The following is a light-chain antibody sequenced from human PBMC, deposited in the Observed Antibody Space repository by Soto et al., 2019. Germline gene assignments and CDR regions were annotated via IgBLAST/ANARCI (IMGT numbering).Light chain of an antibody. CDR1: SSNIGGNT. J-gene: IGLJ2*01. CDR2: SNN. V-gene: IGLV1-44*01. CDR3: AAWDDSLNGPL. Sequence: QSVLTQPPSASGTPGQRVTISCSGTSSNIGGNTVSWYQHLPGTAPKLLIYSNNQRPSGLTDRFPGFKSGTSASLAISGLQSEDEADYYCAAWDDSLNGPLFGGGTKLTVL.